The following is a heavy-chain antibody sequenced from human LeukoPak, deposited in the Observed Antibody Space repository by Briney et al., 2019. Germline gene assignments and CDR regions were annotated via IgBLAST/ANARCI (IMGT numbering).Heavy chain of an antibody. CDR3: ARLSIVGATDFDY. D-gene: IGHD1-26*01. Sequence: SETLSLTCTVSGASITSYYWSWIRQPPGKGLEWIGYIYYSGSTNYQPSLKSRVTISVDTSKTQFALQLSSVTAADTAVYYCARLSIVGATDFDYWGQGTLVT. CDR2: IYYSGST. J-gene: IGHJ4*02. V-gene: IGHV4-59*08. CDR1: GASITSYY.